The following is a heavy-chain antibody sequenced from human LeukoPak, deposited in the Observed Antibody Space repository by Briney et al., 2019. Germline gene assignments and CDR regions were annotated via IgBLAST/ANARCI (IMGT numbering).Heavy chain of an antibody. CDR3: ARVLTTWGNWYFDL. J-gene: IGHJ2*01. CDR2: IYYSGST. V-gene: IGHV4-59*08. CDR1: GASIGSFY. Sequence: SETLSLTCSVSGASIGSFYWSCIRQPPGEGLEWIGYIYYSGSTNYNPSLKSRVTISVDTSKNQFSLKLSSVTAADTAVYYCARVLTTWGNWYFDLWGRGTLVTVSS. D-gene: IGHD7-27*01.